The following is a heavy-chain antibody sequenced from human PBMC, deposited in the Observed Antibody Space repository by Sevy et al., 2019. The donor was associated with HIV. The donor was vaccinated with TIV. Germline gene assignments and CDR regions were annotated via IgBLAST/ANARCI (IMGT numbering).Heavy chain of an antibody. V-gene: IGHV3-30*02. CDR1: GFTFSDYG. J-gene: IGHJ5*02. D-gene: IGHD6-13*01. CDR2: IRYDGSTK. CDR3: ARSLAAAENWFDP. Sequence: GGSLRLSCTASGFTFSDYGMHWVRQAPGKGLEWVAFIRYDGSTKYYADSVKGRFTISRDNSKNTLFLQLNSLRVEDTAVYYCARSLAAAENWFDPWGQGTLVTVSS.